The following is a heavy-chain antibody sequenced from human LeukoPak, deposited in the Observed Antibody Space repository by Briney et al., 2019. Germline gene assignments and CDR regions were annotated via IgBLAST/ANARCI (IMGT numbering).Heavy chain of an antibody. D-gene: IGHD6-6*01. J-gene: IGHJ6*03. V-gene: IGHV4-4*07. Sequence: SETLSVTCTVSGGSISSYYWSGIRQPAGKGLEWVGRIYTSGSTNYNPSSKSRVTMSVATSKNQFPLKLRSVTAADTAVYYCARDGSSSSVYYYYMDVWGKGTTVTVSS. CDR1: GGSISSYY. CDR2: IYTSGST. CDR3: ARDGSSSSVYYYYMDV.